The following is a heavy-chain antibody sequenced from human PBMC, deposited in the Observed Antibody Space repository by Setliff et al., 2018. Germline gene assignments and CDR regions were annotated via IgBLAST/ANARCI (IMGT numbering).Heavy chain of an antibody. CDR2: VHFGGDT. Sequence: KASETLSLTCTVSSGSINSYYWSWVRQSPGKGLEWIGFVHFGGDTNYNPSLKSRVTMSADTSNNQFSLNLRSVTAADTAVYFCARARYCSGGRCYWTWLDSWAQGTLVTVSS. V-gene: IGHV4-59*01. J-gene: IGHJ5*01. CDR1: SGSINSYY. D-gene: IGHD2-15*01. CDR3: ARARYCSGGRCYWTWLDS.